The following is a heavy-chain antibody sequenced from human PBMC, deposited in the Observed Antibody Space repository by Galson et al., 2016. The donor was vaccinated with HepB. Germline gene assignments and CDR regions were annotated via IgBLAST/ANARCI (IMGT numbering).Heavy chain of an antibody. CDR3: ARDRRYYGSGSFHP. D-gene: IGHD3-10*01. J-gene: IGHJ5*02. V-gene: IGHV4-4*02. CDR1: GGSIISSNW. CDR2: IYHGGST. Sequence: SETLSLTCSVSGGSIISSNWWSWVRQSPGKGLEWIGEIYHGGSTNYNPSLKSRVTILLDKSKNHFSLNLTSVTAADTAVYYCARDRRYYGSGSFHPWGQGALVTVSS.